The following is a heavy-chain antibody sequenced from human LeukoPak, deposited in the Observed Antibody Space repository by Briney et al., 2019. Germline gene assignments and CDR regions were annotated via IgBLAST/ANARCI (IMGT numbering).Heavy chain of an antibody. Sequence: GGSLRLSCAASGFTLSTYWMSWVRQAPGKGLEWVAVISYDGSNKYYADSVKGRFTISRDNSKNSLYLQMNSLRVEDTAVYYCAKGGRFYGDYPFDYWGQGTLVTVSS. CDR3: AKGGRFYGDYPFDY. CDR2: ISYDGSNK. CDR1: GFTLSTYW. J-gene: IGHJ4*02. D-gene: IGHD4-17*01. V-gene: IGHV3-30*18.